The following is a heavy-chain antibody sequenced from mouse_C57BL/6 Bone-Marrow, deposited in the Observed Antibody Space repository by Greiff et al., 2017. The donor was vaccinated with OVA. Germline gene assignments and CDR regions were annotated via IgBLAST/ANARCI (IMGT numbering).Heavy chain of an antibody. CDR1: GFTFSDYY. J-gene: IGHJ1*03. V-gene: IGHV5-12*01. D-gene: IGHD1-1*01. Sequence: EVNVVESGGGLVQPGGSLKLSCAASGFTFSDYYMYWVRQTPEKRLEWVAYISNGGGSTYYPDTVKGRFTISRDNAKNTLYLQMSRLKSEDTAMYYCARHKGYYGSRGYFDVWGTGTTVTVSS. CDR2: ISNGGGST. CDR3: ARHKGYYGSRGYFDV.